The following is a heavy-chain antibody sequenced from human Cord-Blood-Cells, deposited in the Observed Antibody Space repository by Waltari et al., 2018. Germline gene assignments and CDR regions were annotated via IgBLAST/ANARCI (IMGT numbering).Heavy chain of an antibody. J-gene: IGHJ2*01. CDR3: ARIDWYFDL. CDR2: IYYSGST. V-gene: IGHV4-39*07. Sequence: QLQLQESGPGLVKPSETLSLTCTVSGGSISISSYYWGWLRRPPGKGLEWIGSIYYSGSTYYNPSLKSRVTISVDTSKNQFSLKLSSVTAADTAVYYCARIDWYFDLWGRGTLVTVSS. CDR1: GGSISISSYY.